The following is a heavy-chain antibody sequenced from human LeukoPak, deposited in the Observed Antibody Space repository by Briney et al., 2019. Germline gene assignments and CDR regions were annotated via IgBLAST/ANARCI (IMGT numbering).Heavy chain of an antibody. D-gene: IGHD3-3*01. Sequence: ASVKVSCKASGGTFSSYAISWVRQAPGQGLEWMGGIIPIFGTANYAQKFQGRVTITTDESTSTAYMERSSLRSEDTAVYYCARDLAIFGVVPLFSNWGQGTLVTVSS. CDR3: ARDLAIFGVVPLFSN. CDR2: IIPIFGTA. V-gene: IGHV1-69*05. CDR1: GGTFSSYA. J-gene: IGHJ4*02.